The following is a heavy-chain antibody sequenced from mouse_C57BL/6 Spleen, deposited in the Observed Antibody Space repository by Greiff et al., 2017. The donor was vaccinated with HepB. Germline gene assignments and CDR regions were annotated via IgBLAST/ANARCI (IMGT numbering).Heavy chain of an antibody. CDR2: ISSGGDYI. J-gene: IGHJ1*03. CDR1: GFTFSSYA. Sequence: EVQGVESGEGLVKPGGSLKLSCAASGFTFSSYAMSWVRQTPEKRLEWVAYISSGGDYIYYADTVKGRFTISRDNARNTLYLQMSILKSEDTAMYYCTRDVFLDFDVWGTGTTVTVSS. V-gene: IGHV5-9-1*02. CDR3: TRDVFLDFDV.